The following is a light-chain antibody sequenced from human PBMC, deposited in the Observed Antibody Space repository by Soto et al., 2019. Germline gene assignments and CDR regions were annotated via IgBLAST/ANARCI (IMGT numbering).Light chain of an antibody. J-gene: IGLJ2*01. CDR1: SSDVGGYNY. CDR3: SSFTSSTTPV. Sequence: QSVLTQPASVSGSPGQSITISCTGTSSDVGGYNYVSWYQQHRGKAPKLMIYDVSNRPSGVSNRFSGSKSGNTASLTISGLQAEDEADYYCSSFTSSTTPVFGGGTKLTVL. V-gene: IGLV2-14*01. CDR2: DVS.